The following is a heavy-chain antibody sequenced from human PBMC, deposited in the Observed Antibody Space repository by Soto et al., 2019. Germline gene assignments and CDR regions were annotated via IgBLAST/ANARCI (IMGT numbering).Heavy chain of an antibody. CDR3: AREGRVATSRHFDY. CDR2: IYYSGST. J-gene: IGHJ4*02. V-gene: IGHV4-30-4*01. Sequence: PSETLSLTCTVSGGSISSGDYYWSWIRQPPGKGLEWIGYIYYSGSTYYNPSLKSRVTISVDTSKNQFSLKLSSVTAADTAVYYCAREGRVATSRHFDYWGQGTLVTVSS. D-gene: IGHD5-12*01. CDR1: GGSISSGDYY.